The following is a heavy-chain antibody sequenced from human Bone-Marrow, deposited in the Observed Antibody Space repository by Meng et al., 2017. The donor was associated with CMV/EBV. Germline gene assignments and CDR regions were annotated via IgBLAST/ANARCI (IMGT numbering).Heavy chain of an antibody. V-gene: IGHV3-48*03. Sequence: GESLKISCAASGFTFSSYAMSWVRQAPGKGLEWVSYISSSGSTIYYADSVKGRFTISRDNAKNSLYLQMNSLRAEDTAVYYCAKSTRRYYYGMDVWGQGTTVTVSS. J-gene: IGHJ6*02. CDR2: ISSSGSTI. D-gene: IGHD2-2*01. CDR1: GFTFSSYA. CDR3: AKSTRRYYYGMDV.